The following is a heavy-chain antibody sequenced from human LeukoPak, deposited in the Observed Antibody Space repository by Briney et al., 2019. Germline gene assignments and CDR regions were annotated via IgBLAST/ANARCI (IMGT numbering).Heavy chain of an antibody. CDR3: ARFGKNPANANSHLDY. CDR1: GCSMSSYY. CDR2: IYYSGST. J-gene: IGHJ4*02. V-gene: IGHV4-59*08. D-gene: IGHD3-3*01. Sequence: PSETLSLTCTVSGCSMSSYYWTWIRQPPGHGREWMGHIYYSGSTVYNSSLGGRVTMSVATSRNQFALKLRSVTAADTAVYYCARFGKNPANANSHLDYWGQGSLVTVSS.